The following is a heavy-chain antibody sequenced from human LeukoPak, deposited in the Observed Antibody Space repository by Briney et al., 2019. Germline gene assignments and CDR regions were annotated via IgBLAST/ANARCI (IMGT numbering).Heavy chain of an antibody. V-gene: IGHV4-59*01. CDR2: IYYSGST. J-gene: IGHJ4*02. CDR1: GGSISSDY. CDR3: ARQYSSSSKVFDY. Sequence: PETLSLTCTVSGGSISSDYWSWIRQPPGKGLEWIGYIYYSGSTNYNPSLKSRVTISVDTSKNQFSLKLSSVTAADTAVYYCARQYSSSSKVFDYWGQGTLVTVSS. D-gene: IGHD6-6*01.